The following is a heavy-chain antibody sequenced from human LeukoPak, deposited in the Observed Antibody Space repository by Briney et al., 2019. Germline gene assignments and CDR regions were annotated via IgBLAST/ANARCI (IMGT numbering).Heavy chain of an antibody. CDR3: ARTPGSSGYYTGY. V-gene: IGHV1-69*04. CDR1: GGTFSSYA. Sequence: ASVKVSCKSSGGTFSSYAISWVRQAPGQGLEWMGKIIPIFGRANYAQKFQGRVTITVDKSTSTAYMELSSLRSEDTAVYYCARTPGSSGYYTGYWGQGTLVTVSS. J-gene: IGHJ4*02. CDR2: IIPIFGRA. D-gene: IGHD3-22*01.